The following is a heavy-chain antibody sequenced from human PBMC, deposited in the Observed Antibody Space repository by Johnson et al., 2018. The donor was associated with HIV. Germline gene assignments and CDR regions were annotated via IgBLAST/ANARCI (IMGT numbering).Heavy chain of an antibody. CDR1: GFAFSSYA. D-gene: IGHD6-19*01. V-gene: IGHV3-30*14. J-gene: IGHJ3*01. CDR3: AREGVAVAGTPDAFDL. Sequence: VQLVESGGGVVQPGRSLRLSCAASGFAFSSYAMHWVRQAPGKGLEWVAVISYDGSNKYYADSVKGRFILSRDNSKNTLFLQMNSLRAEDTAVYYCAREGVAVAGTPDAFDLWGQGTMVIVSS. CDR2: ISYDGSNK.